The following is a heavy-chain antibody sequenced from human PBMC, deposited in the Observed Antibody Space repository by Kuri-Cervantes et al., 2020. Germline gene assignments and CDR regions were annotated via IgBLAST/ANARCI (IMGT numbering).Heavy chain of an antibody. V-gene: IGHV4-34*01. Sequence: SETCPTCAVYGGSFSGYYWSWIRQPPGKGLEWIGEINHSGSTNYNPSLKSRVTISVDKSKNQFSLKLNSVTVADTAVYYCARGDYYGSLDVWGKGTTVTVSS. J-gene: IGHJ6*04. CDR1: GGSFSGYY. CDR2: INHSGST. CDR3: ARGDYYGSLDV. D-gene: IGHD3-10*01.